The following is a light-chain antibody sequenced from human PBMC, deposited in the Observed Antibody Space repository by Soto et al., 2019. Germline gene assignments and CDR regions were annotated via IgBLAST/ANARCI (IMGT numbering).Light chain of an antibody. V-gene: IGLV1-51*02. Sequence: QSVLTQPPSVSAAPGQKVTISCSGRSSDVGNNYVTWYQLLPGTAPKLLIYETNKQQSGIPDRFSASKAATSATLGITGLQAGDEGDYYCGSWDSSVRADVFGTGTKLTVL. CDR3: GSWDSSVRADV. J-gene: IGLJ1*01. CDR1: SSDVGNNY. CDR2: ETN.